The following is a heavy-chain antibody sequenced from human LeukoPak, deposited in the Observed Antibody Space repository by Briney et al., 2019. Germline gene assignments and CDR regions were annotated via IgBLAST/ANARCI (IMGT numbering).Heavy chain of an antibody. Sequence: ASVKVSCKASGYTFTGYYMHWVRQAPGQGLEWMGWIDPYSGNTNYAQKFQGRVTMTTDTSTSTAYMELRSLRSDDTAVYYCARGSILEAASYYYYYYMDVWGKGTTVTVSS. CDR2: IDPYSGNT. J-gene: IGHJ6*03. CDR3: ARGSILEAASYYYYYYMDV. V-gene: IGHV1-18*04. CDR1: GYTFTGYY. D-gene: IGHD2-21*01.